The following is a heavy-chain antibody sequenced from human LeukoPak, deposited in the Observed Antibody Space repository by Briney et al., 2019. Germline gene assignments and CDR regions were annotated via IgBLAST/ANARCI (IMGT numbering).Heavy chain of an antibody. CDR2: IRYDGSNK. CDR1: GFTFSSYG. J-gene: IGHJ4*02. Sequence: GGSLRLSCAASGFTFSSYGMHWVRQAPGKGLEWVAFIRYDGSNKYYADSVKGRFTISRDNSKNTLYLQMNSLRAEDTAVYYCARALYCSSTSCYGIDYWGQGTLVTVSS. D-gene: IGHD2-2*01. CDR3: ARALYCSSTSCYGIDY. V-gene: IGHV3-30*02.